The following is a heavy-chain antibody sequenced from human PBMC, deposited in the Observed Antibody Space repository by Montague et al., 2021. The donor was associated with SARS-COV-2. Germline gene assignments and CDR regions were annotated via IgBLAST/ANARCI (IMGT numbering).Heavy chain of an antibody. J-gene: IGHJ4*02. CDR3: ARSYGTTVVTRAFDY. CDR1: GFSLSTSGMC. V-gene: IGHV2-70*01. D-gene: IGHD4-23*01. CDR2: IDWDDDK. Sequence: VKPTQTLTLTCTFSGFSLSTSGMCVSWIRPPPGKALEWLTLIDWDDDKYYSTTLKTRLTISKDTSKNQVVLTMTNMDPVDTATYYCARSYGTTVVTRAFDYWGQGTLVTVSS.